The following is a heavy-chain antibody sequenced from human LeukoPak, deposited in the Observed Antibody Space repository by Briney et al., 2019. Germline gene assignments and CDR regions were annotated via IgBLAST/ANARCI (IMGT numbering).Heavy chain of an antibody. Sequence: PSETLSLTCTVSGGSISSYYWSWIRQPPGKGLEWIGYIYYSGSTNYNPSLKSRVTISVDTSNNQFSLKLSSVTAADTAVYYCAMTYCSSTSCYLGYWGQGTLVTVSS. J-gene: IGHJ4*02. CDR1: GGSISSYY. V-gene: IGHV4-59*01. CDR3: AMTYCSSTSCYLGY. D-gene: IGHD2-2*01. CDR2: IYYSGST.